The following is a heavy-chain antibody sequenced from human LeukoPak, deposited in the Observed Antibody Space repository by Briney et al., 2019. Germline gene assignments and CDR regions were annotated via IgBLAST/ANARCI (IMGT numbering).Heavy chain of an antibody. D-gene: IGHD6-6*01. J-gene: IGHJ6*03. Sequence: PGGSLRLSCTASGFTFSSYWMSWVRQAPGKGLEWVANIKQDGSEKYYVDSVKGRFTISRDNAKNSLYLQMNSLRAEDTAVYYCARDYRVYSRSFNYYMDVWGKGTTVTVSS. V-gene: IGHV3-7*01. CDR3: ARDYRVYSRSFNYYMDV. CDR1: GFTFSSYW. CDR2: IKQDGSEK.